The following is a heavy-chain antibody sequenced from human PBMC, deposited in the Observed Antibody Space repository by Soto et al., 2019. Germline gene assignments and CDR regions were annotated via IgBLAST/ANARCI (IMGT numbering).Heavy chain of an antibody. CDR2: IGTAGDT. J-gene: IGHJ4*02. Sequence: SLRLSCAASGFTFSSYDMHWVRQATGKGLEWVSAIGTAGDTYYPDSVKGRFTISRDNSKNTLYLQMNSLRAEDTAVYYCAKDYYDSSGYWSPFFDYWGQGTLVTVSS. CDR1: GFTFSSYD. D-gene: IGHD3-22*01. CDR3: AKDYYDSSGYWSPFFDY. V-gene: IGHV3-13*01.